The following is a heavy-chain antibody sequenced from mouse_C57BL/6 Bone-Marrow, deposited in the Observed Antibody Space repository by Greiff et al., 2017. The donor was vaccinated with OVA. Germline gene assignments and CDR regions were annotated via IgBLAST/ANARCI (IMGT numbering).Heavy chain of an antibody. CDR2: IYPRSGNT. V-gene: IGHV1-81*01. Sequence: VQLQQSGAELARPGASVKLSCKASGYTFTSYGISWVKQRTGQGLEWIGEIYPRSGNTYYNEKFKGKAKLTADKSSSTAYMELRSLTSEDSAVYFCAWGGYYYGSSYLFAYWGQGTLVTVSA. CDR3: AWGGYYYGSSYLFAY. CDR1: GYTFTSYG. J-gene: IGHJ3*01. D-gene: IGHD1-1*01.